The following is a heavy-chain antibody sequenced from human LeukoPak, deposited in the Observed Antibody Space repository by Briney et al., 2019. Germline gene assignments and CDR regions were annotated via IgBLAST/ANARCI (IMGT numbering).Heavy chain of an antibody. D-gene: IGHD4-17*01. J-gene: IGHJ4*02. V-gene: IGHV4-30-2*01. CDR1: GGSISSGGYS. CDR2: IYHSGST. Sequence: PSETLSLTCAVSGGSISSGGYSWSWIRQPPGKGLEWIGYIYHSGSTYYNPSLKSRVTISVDRSKNQFSLKLSSVTAADTAVYYCTSGSLRMTTVPLFDYWGQGTLVTVSS. CDR3: TSGSLRMTTVPLFDY.